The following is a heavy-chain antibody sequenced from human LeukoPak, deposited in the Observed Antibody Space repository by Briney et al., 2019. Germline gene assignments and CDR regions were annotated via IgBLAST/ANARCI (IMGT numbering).Heavy chain of an antibody. D-gene: IGHD1-26*01. CDR3: ARDRSGSYFY. CDR1: GYTFTGYY. CDR2: INPNSGGT. Sequence: ASVKVSCKASGYTFTGYYMHWVRQAPGQGLEWMGWINPNSGGTNYAQKFQGRVTMTRDTSTSTVYMELSSLRSEDTAVYYCARDRSGSYFYWGQGTLVTVSS. J-gene: IGHJ4*02. V-gene: IGHV1-2*02.